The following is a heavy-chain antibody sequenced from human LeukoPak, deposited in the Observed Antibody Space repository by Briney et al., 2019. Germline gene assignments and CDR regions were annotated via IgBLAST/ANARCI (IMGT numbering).Heavy chain of an antibody. CDR3: ARSTTGLDY. Sequence: GGSLRLSCAASGFTFSNYWMSWVRQAPGKGLEWVANIRQDGSEKYYVDSMRGRFTISRDNAKNSLYLQMSSLRAEDTAVYYCARSTTGLDYWGQGTLVTVSS. D-gene: IGHD1-1*01. V-gene: IGHV3-7*01. CDR1: GFTFSNYW. J-gene: IGHJ4*02. CDR2: IRQDGSEK.